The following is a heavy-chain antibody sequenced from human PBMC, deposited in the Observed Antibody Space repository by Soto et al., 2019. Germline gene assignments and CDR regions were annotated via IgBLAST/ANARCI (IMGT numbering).Heavy chain of an antibody. CDR3: AKDWYYYDSSGYYPSADFDY. CDR1: GFTFSSYA. Sequence: EVQLLESGGGLVQPGGSLRLSCAASGFTFSSYAMSWVRQAPGKGLEWVSAISGSGGSTYYADSVKGRFTISRDKSKNTLYLQMNSLRAEDTAVYYCAKDWYYYDSSGYYPSADFDYWGQGTLVTVSS. V-gene: IGHV3-23*01. D-gene: IGHD3-22*01. CDR2: ISGSGGST. J-gene: IGHJ4*02.